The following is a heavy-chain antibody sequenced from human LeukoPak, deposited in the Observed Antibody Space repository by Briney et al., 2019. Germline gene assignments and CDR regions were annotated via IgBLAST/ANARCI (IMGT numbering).Heavy chain of an antibody. CDR3: ARDFDYGDYIDF. CDR1: GFTFSTYT. V-gene: IGHV3-48*04. J-gene: IGHJ4*02. CDR2: ISSGGLTI. Sequence: GGSLRLSCVASGFTFSTYTFNWVRQAPGKGREWLSYISSGGLTIFYADSVKGRFTISRDNTKNSIFLDMTNLGAEDTAVYYCARDFDYGDYIDFWGQGTLVAVSS. D-gene: IGHD4/OR15-4a*01.